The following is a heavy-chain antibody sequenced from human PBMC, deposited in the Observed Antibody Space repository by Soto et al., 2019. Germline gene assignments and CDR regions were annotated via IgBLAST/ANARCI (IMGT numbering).Heavy chain of an antibody. Sequence: QVQLVQSGAEVKKPGSSVKVSCKASGGTFSSYTISWVRQAPGQGLEWMGRIIPILGIANYAQKFQGRVTSTADISTHTAYMELSSLRSEDTAVYYCARAAVAAAGTGWFDPWGQATLVTVSS. V-gene: IGHV1-69*02. CDR1: GGTFSSYT. D-gene: IGHD6-13*01. CDR2: IIPILGIA. J-gene: IGHJ5*02. CDR3: ARAAVAAAGTGWFDP.